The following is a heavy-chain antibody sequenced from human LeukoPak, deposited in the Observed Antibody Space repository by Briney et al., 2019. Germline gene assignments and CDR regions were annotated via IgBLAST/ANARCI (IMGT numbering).Heavy chain of an antibody. V-gene: IGHV3-30*18. CDR3: AKETATGGSVDY. CDR2: ISYDGSNK. CDR1: GFTFSSYG. Sequence: SLRLSCAASGFTFSSYGMHWVRQAPGKGLEGVAVISYDGSNKYYADSVKGRFTISRDNSKNPLYLQMNSLRAEDTAVYYCAKETATGGSVDYWGQGTLVTVSS. D-gene: IGHD3-16*01. J-gene: IGHJ4*02.